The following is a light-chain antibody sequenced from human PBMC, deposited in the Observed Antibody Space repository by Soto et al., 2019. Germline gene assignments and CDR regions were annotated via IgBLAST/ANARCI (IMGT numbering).Light chain of an antibody. CDR1: QSIRSW. Sequence: DIPMTQSPSTLSASIGDRVTITCRASQSIRSWLAWYQQKPGKAPKLLIYKASSLESGVPSRFSGSGSGTEFTLSINSLQPDDFATYFCQQYNAYPLTFGGGTKVEIK. CDR2: KAS. J-gene: IGKJ4*01. CDR3: QQYNAYPLT. V-gene: IGKV1-5*03.